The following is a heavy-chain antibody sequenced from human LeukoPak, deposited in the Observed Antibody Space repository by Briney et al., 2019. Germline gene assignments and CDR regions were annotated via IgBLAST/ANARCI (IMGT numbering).Heavy chain of an antibody. V-gene: IGHV4-39*01. D-gene: IGHD4-17*01. CDR1: GGSISSSNYY. CDR2: IYYSGTT. J-gene: IGHJ4*02. CDR3: ARHGPLTVTTLSPFEC. Sequence: PSETLSLTCTVSGGSISSSNYYWGWIRQPPGKGLEWIGSIYYSGTTYYSLSLKSRVTISVDTSKNQFSLKLSSVTAADTAVYYCARHGPLTVTTLSPFECWGQGTLVTVSS.